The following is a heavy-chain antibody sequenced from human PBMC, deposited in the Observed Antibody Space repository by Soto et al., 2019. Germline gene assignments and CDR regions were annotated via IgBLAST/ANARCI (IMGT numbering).Heavy chain of an antibody. CDR1: GGSISSYY. V-gene: IGHV4-59*01. CDR3: GRGEVDRYNWNYGIDY. D-gene: IGHD1-7*01. CDR2: TYYSGNT. J-gene: IGHJ4*02. Sequence: SETLSLTCTVSGGSISSYYWSWIRQPPGKGLEWVGYTYYSGNTNYNPSLKSRVTISVDTSKNQCSLKLSSVTAADTAVYYCGRGEVDRYNWNYGIDYWGQGTLVTVSS.